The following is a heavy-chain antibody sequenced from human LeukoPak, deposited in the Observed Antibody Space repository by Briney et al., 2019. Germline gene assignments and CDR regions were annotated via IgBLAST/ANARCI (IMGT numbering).Heavy chain of an antibody. V-gene: IGHV3-30-3*01. CDR3: ARDGSGYDFWSGYAFNWFDP. J-gene: IGHJ5*02. Sequence: GGSLRLSCAASGFTFSSYAMHWVRQAPGKGLEWVAVISYDGSNKYYADSVKGRFTISRDNSKNTLYLQMNSLRAEDTAVYYCARDGSGYDFWSGYAFNWFDPGAREPWSPSPQ. CDR2: ISYDGSNK. CDR1: GFTFSSYA. D-gene: IGHD3-3*01.